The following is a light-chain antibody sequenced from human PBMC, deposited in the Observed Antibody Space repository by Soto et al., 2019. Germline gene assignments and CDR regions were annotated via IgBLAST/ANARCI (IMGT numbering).Light chain of an antibody. CDR2: DAS. CDR1: QTISSW. J-gene: IGKJ1*01. CDR3: HQRGNGPPWT. V-gene: IGKV1-5*01. Sequence: DIQMTQSPSTLSGSVGDRVTITCRASQTISSWLAWYQQKPGKAPKLLIYDASKRATGIPPRFSGSGSTTDFTLTISSLEPEDFAVYYCHQRGNGPPWTFGQGTKVEIK.